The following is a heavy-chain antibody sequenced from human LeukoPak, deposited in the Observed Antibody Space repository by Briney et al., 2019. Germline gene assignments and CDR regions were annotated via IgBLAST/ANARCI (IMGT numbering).Heavy chain of an antibody. D-gene: IGHD3-22*01. CDR1: GDSISGGDYY. J-gene: IGHJ3*02. CDR2: ISSSGST. Sequence: SETLSLTCTVSGDSISGGDYYWSWIRQPAGKGLEWIGRISSSGSTNYNPSLKSRVTISVDTSKNQFSLKLSSVTAADTAVYFCARGPYSYDSSGAFDIWGQGTTVTVSS. V-gene: IGHV4-61*02. CDR3: ARGPYSYDSSGAFDI.